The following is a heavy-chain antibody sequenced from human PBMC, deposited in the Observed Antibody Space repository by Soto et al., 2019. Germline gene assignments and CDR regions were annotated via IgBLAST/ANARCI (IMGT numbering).Heavy chain of an antibody. Sequence: PXGSLRLSCVASGFSFSSYSMTWVRQAPGKGLEWVSSISGDGSYLYYADSVKGRFTISRDNAKKSLYLQMNSLRAGDTAVYYCARIDIKTFGVIIINAFDLWGQGTMVTVSS. J-gene: IGHJ3*01. V-gene: IGHV3-21*01. D-gene: IGHD3-3*01. CDR2: ISGDGSYL. CDR1: GFSFSSYS. CDR3: ARIDIKTFGVIIINAFDL.